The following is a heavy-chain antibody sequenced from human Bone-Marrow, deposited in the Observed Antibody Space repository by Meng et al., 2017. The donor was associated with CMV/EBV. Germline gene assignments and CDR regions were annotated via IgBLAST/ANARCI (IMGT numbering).Heavy chain of an antibody. CDR1: GYTFTGYY. D-gene: IGHD2-2*01. V-gene: IGHV1-2*02. Sequence: QVEVVQSGAEGKKPGASVKVPCKASGYTFTGYYMHWVRQAPGKGLEWMGWINPNSGGTNYAQKFQGRVTMTRDTSISTAYMELSRLRSDDTAVYYCARGRIPAIPLDYWGQGTLVTVSS. J-gene: IGHJ4*02. CDR3: ARGRIPAIPLDY. CDR2: INPNSGGT.